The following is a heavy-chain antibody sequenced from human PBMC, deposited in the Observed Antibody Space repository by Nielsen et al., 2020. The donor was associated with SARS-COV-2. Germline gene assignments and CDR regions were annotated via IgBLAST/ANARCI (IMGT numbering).Heavy chain of an antibody. CDR2: IYYSGST. D-gene: IGHD2-21*02. CDR3: ARVTAIYYYGMDV. CDR1: GGSISSGGYY. Sequence: SETLSLTCTVSGGSISSGGYYWSWIRQHPGKGLEWIGYIYYSGSTYYNPSLKSRVTISVDTSKNQFSLKLSSVTAADTAVYYCARVTAIYYYGMDVWGQGTTVTVSS. J-gene: IGHJ6*02. V-gene: IGHV4-31*03.